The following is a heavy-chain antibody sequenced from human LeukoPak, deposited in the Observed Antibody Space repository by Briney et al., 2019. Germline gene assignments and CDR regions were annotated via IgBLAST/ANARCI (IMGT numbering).Heavy chain of an antibody. Sequence: GGSLRLSCAASRFTFSSYMMHWVRQAPGKGLEWVSSISSSSSYIYYADSVKGRFTISRDNAKNSLYLQMNSLRAEDTAVYYCARAPDDWERLYYFDYWGRGTLVTVSS. V-gene: IGHV3-21*01. CDR3: ARAPDDWERLYYFDY. CDR1: RFTFSSYM. D-gene: IGHD1-26*01. J-gene: IGHJ4*02. CDR2: ISSSSSYI.